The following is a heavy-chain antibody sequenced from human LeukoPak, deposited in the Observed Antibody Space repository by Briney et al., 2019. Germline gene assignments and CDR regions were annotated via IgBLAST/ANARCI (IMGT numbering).Heavy chain of an antibody. J-gene: IGHJ4*02. D-gene: IGHD3-22*01. CDR3: XRSTTXYYDSSGYYYSYPFDY. Sequence: GGSLRLSCAASGFTVSSNYMSWVRQAPGKGLEWVSVIYSGGSTYYADSVKGRFTISRDNSKNTLYLQMNSLRAEDTAVYYCXRSTTXYYDSSGYYYSYPFDYWGQGTLVTVSS. V-gene: IGHV3-53*01. CDR1: GFTVSSNY. CDR2: IYSGGST.